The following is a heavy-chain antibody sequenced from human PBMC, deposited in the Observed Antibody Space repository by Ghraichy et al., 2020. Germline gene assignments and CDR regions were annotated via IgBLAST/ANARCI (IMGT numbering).Heavy chain of an antibody. Sequence: ASVKVSCKASGYMFSNSGMHWVRQAPGQRLEWMGSINAGNGKTEYSQKFQGRVTITRDTSASTAYMELSSLRSEDTAVYYCARDFYCSRSSCSQFFDSWGQGTLVTVSS. V-gene: IGHV1-3*01. J-gene: IGHJ4*02. CDR2: INAGNGKT. CDR1: GYMFSNSG. D-gene: IGHD2-2*01. CDR3: ARDFYCSRSSCSQFFDS.